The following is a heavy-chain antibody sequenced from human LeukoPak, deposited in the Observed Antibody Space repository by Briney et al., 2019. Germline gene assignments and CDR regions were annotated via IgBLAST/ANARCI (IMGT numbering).Heavy chain of an antibody. CDR2: IKPDGSES. V-gene: IGHV3-7*01. CDR3: ARVGDGALGY. CDR1: GFAFSNYW. Sequence: GGSLRLSCAGSGFAFSNYWMSWVRQAPGKGLEWVAHIKPDGSESYYADSVKGRFTISRDNAKNSLYLQMNSLRAEDTAVYYCARVGDGALGYWGQGTLVTVSS. J-gene: IGHJ4*02. D-gene: IGHD5-24*01.